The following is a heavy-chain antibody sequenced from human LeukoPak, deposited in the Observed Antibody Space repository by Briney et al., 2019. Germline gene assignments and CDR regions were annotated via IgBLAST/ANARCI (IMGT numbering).Heavy chain of an antibody. Sequence: SETLSLTCSVSGGSINSHYWSWIRQHPGKRLEWLGYIFNTGNTNYNPSLASRVTMSVDTSRAQFFLRLSPVTAADTAIYYCASRPADTTWYGVFDYWSQGTLVTVSS. CDR1: GGSINSHY. CDR3: ASRPADTTWYGVFDY. D-gene: IGHD3-10*01. CDR2: IFNTGNT. V-gene: IGHV4-59*11. J-gene: IGHJ4*02.